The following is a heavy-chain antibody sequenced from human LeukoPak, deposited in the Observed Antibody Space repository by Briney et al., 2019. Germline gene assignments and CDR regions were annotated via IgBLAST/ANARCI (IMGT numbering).Heavy chain of an antibody. CDR3: ARSLRRYYYDSSGYYGNFDY. CDR1: GFTFSSYE. CDR2: ISVSGYTI. Sequence: GGSLGLSCAASGFTFSSYEMNWVRQAPGKGLEWVSYISVSGYTIYYADSVKGRFTISRDNAKNSLYVQMNSLRAEDTAVYYCARSLRRYYYDSSGYYGNFDYWGQGTLVTVSS. D-gene: IGHD3-22*01. V-gene: IGHV3-48*03. J-gene: IGHJ4*02.